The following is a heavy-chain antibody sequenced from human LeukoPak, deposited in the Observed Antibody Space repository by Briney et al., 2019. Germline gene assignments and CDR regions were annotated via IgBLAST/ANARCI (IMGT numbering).Heavy chain of an antibody. CDR2: IYYTGST. CDR1: GSSIPSVSHY. D-gene: IGHD3-16*01. CDR3: ARRWGNIVGVTYEY. J-gene: IGHJ4*02. Sequence: PSETLSLTCTISGSSIPSVSHYWGWVRQPPGKGVEWIGDIYYTGSTYYSPSLRSRVTMSVHTSENQFSLRLNSVTAVDTAVYYCARRWGNIVGVTYEYWGQGTLVTVSS. V-gene: IGHV4-39*01.